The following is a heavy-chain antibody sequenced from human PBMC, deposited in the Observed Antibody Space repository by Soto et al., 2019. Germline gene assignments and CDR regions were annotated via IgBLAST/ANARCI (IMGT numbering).Heavy chain of an antibody. Sequence: SETLSLTCTVSGGSISSGGYYWSWIRQHPGKGLEWIGYIYYSGSTYYNPSLKSRVTISVDTSKNQFSLKLSSVTAADTAVYYCARDYRGGYCSGGSCYYYYYGMDVWGQGTTVTVSS. CDR3: ARDYRGGYCSGGSCYYYYYGMDV. CDR1: GGSISSGGYY. D-gene: IGHD2-15*01. CDR2: IYYSGST. V-gene: IGHV4-31*03. J-gene: IGHJ6*02.